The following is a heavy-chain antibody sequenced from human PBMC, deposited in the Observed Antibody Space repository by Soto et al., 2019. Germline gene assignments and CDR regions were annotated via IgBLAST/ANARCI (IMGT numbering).Heavy chain of an antibody. CDR3: ARDGQEHWFDP. J-gene: IGHJ5*02. Sequence: QVQLVQSGAEVKKPGSSVKVSCKASGGTFSSYTISWVRQAPGQGLEWMGRIIPILGIANYAQKFQGRVTITADKSTSTAYMELSSLRSKDTAVYYCARDGQEHWFDPWGQGTLVTVSS. V-gene: IGHV1-69*08. CDR2: IIPILGIA. D-gene: IGHD2-21*01. CDR1: GGTFSSYT.